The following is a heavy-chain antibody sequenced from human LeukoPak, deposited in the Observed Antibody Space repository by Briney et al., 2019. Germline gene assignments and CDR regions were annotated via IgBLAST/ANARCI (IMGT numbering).Heavy chain of an antibody. D-gene: IGHD1-1*01. V-gene: IGHV3-30*02. CDR2: IRYDGSNK. J-gene: IGHJ5*02. CDR1: GFTFSSYG. Sequence: GGSLRLSCAASGFTFSSYGMHWVRQAPGKGLEWVAFIRYDGSNKYYADSVKGRFTISRDNSKNTLYLQMNSLRAEDTAVYYGTTGTTTPNWFDPWGQGTLVTVSS. CDR3: TTGTTTPNWFDP.